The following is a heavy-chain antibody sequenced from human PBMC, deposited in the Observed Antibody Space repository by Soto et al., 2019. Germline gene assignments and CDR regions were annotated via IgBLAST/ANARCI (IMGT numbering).Heavy chain of an antibody. J-gene: IGHJ6*02. D-gene: IGHD3-10*01. V-gene: IGHV3-30-3*01. Sequence: GWSLRLSCAASGFTFSSYAMHWVRQASGKGLEWVAVISYDGSNKYYADSVKGRFTISRDNSKNTLYLQMNSLRAEDTAVYYCAREIHELLWFGELSPIGMDVWGQGTTVTVSS. CDR3: AREIHELLWFGELSPIGMDV. CDR1: GFTFSSYA. CDR2: ISYDGSNK.